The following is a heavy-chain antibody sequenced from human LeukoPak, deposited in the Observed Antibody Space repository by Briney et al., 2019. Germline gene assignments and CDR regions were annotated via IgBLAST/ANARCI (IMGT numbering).Heavy chain of an antibody. CDR1: VFTVSSYG. CDR3: AKVRSGDFDY. Sequence: GGSLRLSCAASVFTVSSYGMHWVRQAPGKGLEWVAFIRYDGSNKYYADSVKGRFTISRDNSKNTLYLQMNSLRAEDTAVYYCAKVRSGDFDYWGQGTLVTVSS. CDR2: IRYDGSNK. J-gene: IGHJ4*02. V-gene: IGHV3-30*02. D-gene: IGHD3-3*01.